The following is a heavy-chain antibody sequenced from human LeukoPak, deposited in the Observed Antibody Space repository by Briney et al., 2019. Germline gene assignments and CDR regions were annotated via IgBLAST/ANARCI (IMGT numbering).Heavy chain of an antibody. CDR3: ARGGTAMTTLDYMDV. D-gene: IGHD4-11*01. CDR2: LSSDGMTI. CDR1: GFTFSSNW. J-gene: IGHJ6*03. Sequence: PGGSLRLSCAASGFTFSSNWMHWVRQAPGKGLVWVSRLSSDGMTITYADFVKGRFTISRDNAKNMLFLQMDSLRAEDTAVHFCARGGTAMTTLDYMDVWGKGTTVTVSS. V-gene: IGHV3-74*01.